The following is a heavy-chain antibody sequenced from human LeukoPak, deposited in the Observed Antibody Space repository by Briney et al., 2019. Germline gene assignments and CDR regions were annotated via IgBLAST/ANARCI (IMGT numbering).Heavy chain of an antibody. V-gene: IGHV3-7*05. CDR1: GFTFSNAW. D-gene: IGHD6-19*01. Sequence: PGGSLRLSCAASGFTFSNAWMTWVRQAPGKGLECVANIKPDGSEKYYVDSVEGRFTISRDNAKNSLFLEMNSLRAEDTAVYYCARGRVAVAGSYEYWGQGTLVSVSS. CDR2: IKPDGSEK. J-gene: IGHJ4*02. CDR3: ARGRVAVAGSYEY.